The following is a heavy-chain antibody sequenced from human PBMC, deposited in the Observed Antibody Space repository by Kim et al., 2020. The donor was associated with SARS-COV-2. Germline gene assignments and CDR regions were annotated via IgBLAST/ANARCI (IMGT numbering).Heavy chain of an antibody. D-gene: IGHD3-22*01. V-gene: IGHV3-23*01. Sequence: AASEKGRFTISRDNSKNTLYRQMNSLRAEDTAVYYCAKASITMIVVAPDYWGQGTLVTVSS. J-gene: IGHJ4*02. CDR3: AKASITMIVVAPDY.